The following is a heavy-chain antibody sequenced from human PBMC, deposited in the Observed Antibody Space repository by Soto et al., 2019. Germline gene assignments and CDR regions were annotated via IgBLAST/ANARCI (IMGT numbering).Heavy chain of an antibody. V-gene: IGHV1-69*01. D-gene: IGHD6-13*01. CDR2: IIPIFDAT. J-gene: IGHJ4*02. CDR3: ARGLTSVWVY. CDR1: GGTFSRHS. Sequence: QVQMVQSGAEVKKPGSSARVSCKDSGGTFSRHSISWVRQAPGQGLEWMGGIIPIFDATQYAQKFQGRLTITADESTTTFHMDRSGLSTEDTAIFYCARGLTSVWVYWGQGTLVTVS.